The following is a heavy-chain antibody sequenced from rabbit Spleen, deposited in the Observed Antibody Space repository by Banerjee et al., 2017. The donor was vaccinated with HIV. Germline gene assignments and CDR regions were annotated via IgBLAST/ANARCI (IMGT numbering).Heavy chain of an antibody. CDR3: ARDTSSSFSSYGMDL. CDR1: GFSFSAGYY. J-gene: IGHJ6*01. D-gene: IGHD1-1*01. Sequence: QSLEESGGDLVKPGASLTLTCTASGFSFSAGYYMCWVRQAPGKGLEWIACIDTGISGFTYFATWAKGRFTCSKTSSTTVTLQMTRLTAADTATYFCARDTSSSFSSYGMDLWGPGTLVTVS. V-gene: IGHV1S40*01. CDR2: IDTGISGFT.